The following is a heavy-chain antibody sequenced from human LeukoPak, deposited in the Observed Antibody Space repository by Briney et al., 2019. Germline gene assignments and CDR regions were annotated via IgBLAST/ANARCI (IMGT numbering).Heavy chain of an antibody. Sequence: GESLKIPCKGSGYRFSTYWIGWVRQMPGKGLEWMGIIYPGDSDTRYGPSFQGQVTISADKSITTAYLQWSNLKASDTAMYYCARHPPPSHFDSSGYYFPFGYWGQRTLVTVSS. CDR1: GYRFSTYW. CDR2: IYPGDSDT. V-gene: IGHV5-51*01. J-gene: IGHJ4*02. D-gene: IGHD3-22*01. CDR3: ARHPPPSHFDSSGYYFPFGY.